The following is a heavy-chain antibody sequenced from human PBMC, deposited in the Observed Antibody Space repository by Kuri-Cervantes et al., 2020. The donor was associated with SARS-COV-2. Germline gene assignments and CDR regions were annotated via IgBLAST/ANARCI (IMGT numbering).Heavy chain of an antibody. Sequence: LSLTCAASGFTFSRYTMNWVRRAPGKGLEWVSAISGSGGSIYYADSVKGRFTISRDNAKNSLYLQMNSLRAEDTAVYYCAREPTSVGRGCSSTSCYYEVDYWGQGTLVTVSS. CDR3: AREPTSVGRGCSSTSCYYEVDY. CDR1: GFTFSRYT. V-gene: IGHV3-21*01. CDR2: ISGSGGSI. D-gene: IGHD2-2*01. J-gene: IGHJ4*02.